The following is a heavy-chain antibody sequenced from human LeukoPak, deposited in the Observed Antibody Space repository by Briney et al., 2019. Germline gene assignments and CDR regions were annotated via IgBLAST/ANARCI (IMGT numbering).Heavy chain of an antibody. CDR1: GSTFTNYV. J-gene: IGHJ4*02. D-gene: IGHD1-14*01. V-gene: IGHV3-23*01. Sequence: GGSLRLSCAASGSTFTNYVMSWVRQAPGKGLEWVSSILGSGTITYYADSVKGRFTISRDNSKNTLYLQMNSLRAEDTAVYYCATQTAFDYWGQGALVTVSS. CDR3: ATQTAFDY. CDR2: ILGSGTIT.